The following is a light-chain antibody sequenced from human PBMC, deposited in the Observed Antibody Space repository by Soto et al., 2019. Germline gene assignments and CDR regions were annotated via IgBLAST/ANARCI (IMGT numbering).Light chain of an antibody. J-gene: IGKJ5*01. Sequence: EIVLTQSPGTLSLSPGERATLSCRASQSVSSSYLAWYQQKPGQAPRLLIYGASSRATGIPDRFSGSGSGTYLTLTSSRLDPDDFAVYYCQQYGSSPPVTFGQGKRLEIK. V-gene: IGKV3-20*01. CDR1: QSVSSSY. CDR3: QQYGSSPPVT. CDR2: GAS.